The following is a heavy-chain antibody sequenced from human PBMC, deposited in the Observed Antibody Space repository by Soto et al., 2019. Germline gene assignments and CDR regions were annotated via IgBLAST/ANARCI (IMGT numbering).Heavy chain of an antibody. CDR2: IWYDGSNK. CDR3: ARDASYSSGWYVAFDY. J-gene: IGHJ4*02. CDR1: GFTFSSYG. V-gene: IGHV3-33*01. D-gene: IGHD6-19*01. Sequence: QVQLVESGGGVVQPGRSLRLSCAASGFTFSSYGMHWVRQAPGKGLEWVAVIWYDGSNKYYADSVKGRFTISRDNSKNTLYLPTNRLRAEDTAVYYCARDASYSSGWYVAFDYWGQGTLVTVSS.